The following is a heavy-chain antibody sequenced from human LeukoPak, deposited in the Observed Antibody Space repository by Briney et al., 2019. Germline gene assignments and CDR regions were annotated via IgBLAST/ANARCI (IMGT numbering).Heavy chain of an antibody. J-gene: IGHJ4*02. CDR3: ARGSGSYWGGDFDY. CDR2: TSAYNGNT. D-gene: IGHD1-26*01. Sequence: ASVKVSCKATGYTFTSYGISWVRQAPGQGLEWMGWTSAYNGNTNYAQKLQGRVTMTTDTSTSTAYMELRSLRSDDTAVYYCARGSGSYWGGDFDYWGQGTLVTVSS. CDR1: GYTFTSYG. V-gene: IGHV1-18*01.